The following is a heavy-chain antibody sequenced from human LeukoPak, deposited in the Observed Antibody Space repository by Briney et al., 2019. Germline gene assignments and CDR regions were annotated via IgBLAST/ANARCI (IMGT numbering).Heavy chain of an antibody. V-gene: IGHV3-7*04. Sequence: GGSLRLSCAASGFSFSSFWMTWVRQAPGKGLEWVANIKEDGSRNHCVDSVKGRFTISRDNAKNSLFLQMSSLRVEDTAVYYCARANNAGWFDYWGQGTLVTVSP. J-gene: IGHJ4*02. CDR2: IKEDGSRN. CDR3: ARANNAGWFDY. CDR1: GFSFSSFW. D-gene: IGHD6-19*01.